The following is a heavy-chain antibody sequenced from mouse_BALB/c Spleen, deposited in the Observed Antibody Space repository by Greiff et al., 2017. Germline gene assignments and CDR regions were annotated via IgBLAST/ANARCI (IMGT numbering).Heavy chain of an antibody. J-gene: IGHJ4*01. CDR1: GYTFTNYW. D-gene: IGHD2-14*01. CDR3: ARGAYYRFLDY. V-gene: IGHV1-63*02. Sequence: VQRVESGAELVRPGTSVKISCKASGYTFTNYWLGWVKQRPGHGLEWIGDIYPGGGYTNYNEKFKGKATLTADTSSSTAYMQLSSLTSEDSAVYFCARGAYYRFLDYWGQGTSVTVSS. CDR2: IYPGGGYT.